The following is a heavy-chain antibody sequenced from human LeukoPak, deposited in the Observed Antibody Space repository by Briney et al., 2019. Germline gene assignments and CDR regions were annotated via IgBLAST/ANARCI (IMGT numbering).Heavy chain of an antibody. CDR3: AGYSYVDLTIDY. CDR1: GGSISSGVYY. J-gene: IGHJ4*02. V-gene: IGHV4-30-4*01. Sequence: PSETLCLTCTVSGGSISSGVYYWSWTRQPPGKGMEWIGYISYSGSTYYNPSLKSRVTISVDTSKIQFSLKLSSVTAADTAVYYCAGYSYVDLTIDYWGQGTLVTVS. CDR2: ISYSGST. D-gene: IGHD5-18*01.